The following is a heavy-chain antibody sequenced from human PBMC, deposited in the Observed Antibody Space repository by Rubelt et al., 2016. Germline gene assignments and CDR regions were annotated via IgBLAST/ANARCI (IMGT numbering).Heavy chain of an antibody. J-gene: IGHJ4*02. Sequence: QVQLVQAGAEVKKPGASVKVSCKVSGYTFPELSMHWVRQSPGKGLEWMGGFDPEDGESSYAPRFQGRVTMAEDTSTDTAYMVRSSLRSEDTAVYDGARGQYSSGCDYGGQGPLVTVAS. D-gene: IGHD6-19*01. CDR3: ARGQYSSGCDY. CDR2: FDPEDGES. V-gene: IGHV1-24*01. CDR1: GYTFPELS.